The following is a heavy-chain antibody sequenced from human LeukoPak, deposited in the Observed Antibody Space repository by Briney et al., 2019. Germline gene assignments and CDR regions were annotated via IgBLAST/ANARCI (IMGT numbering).Heavy chain of an antibody. CDR1: GFTFSSYA. V-gene: IGHV3-23*01. Sequence: GGSLGLSCAASGFTFSSYAMSWVRQAPGKGLEWVSAISGSGGSTYYADSVKGRFTISRDNSKNTLYLQMNSLRAEDTAVYYCAMLLLWFGEGPFDYWGQGTLVTVSS. CDR3: AMLLLWFGEGPFDY. J-gene: IGHJ4*02. D-gene: IGHD3-10*01. CDR2: ISGSGGST.